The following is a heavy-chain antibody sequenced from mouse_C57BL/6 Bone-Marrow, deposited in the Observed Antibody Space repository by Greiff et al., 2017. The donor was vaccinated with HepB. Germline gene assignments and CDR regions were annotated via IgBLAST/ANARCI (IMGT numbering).Heavy chain of an antibody. CDR2: ISYDGSN. CDR1: GYSITSGYN. Sequence: EVKLQESGPGLVKPSQSLSLTCSVTGYSITSGYNWNWIRQFPGNKLEWMGYISYDGSNNYNPSLKNRISITRDTSKNQFFLKLNSVTTEDTATYYCAREGYYYGSSYSAAWFAYWGQGTLVTVSA. J-gene: IGHJ3*01. D-gene: IGHD1-1*01. V-gene: IGHV3-6*01. CDR3: AREGYYYGSSYSAAWFAY.